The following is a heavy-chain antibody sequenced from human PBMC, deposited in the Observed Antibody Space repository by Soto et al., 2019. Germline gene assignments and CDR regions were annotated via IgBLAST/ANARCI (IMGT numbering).Heavy chain of an antibody. V-gene: IGHV3-33*01. J-gene: IGHJ4*02. CDR1: GYTFISYG. CDR3: ARGSPPAY. Sequence: QVQLVESGGGVVQPGRSLRLSCAASGYTFISYGMHWVRQAPGKGLEWVAVIWHDGSNKYYADSVKGRFTISRDNSKNTLYLQMNSLRAEDTAVYYCARGSPPAYWGQGALITVSS. CDR2: IWHDGSNK.